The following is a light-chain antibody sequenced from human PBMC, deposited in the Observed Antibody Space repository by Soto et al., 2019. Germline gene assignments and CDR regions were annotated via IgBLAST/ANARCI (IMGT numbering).Light chain of an antibody. CDR2: GAS. J-gene: IGKJ2*01. Sequence: EIVLTQSPGTLSLSPGERATLSCRASQSVSSTYLAWYQQKPSQAPRLLIYGASSRATGIPDRFSGSGSGTDFTLTISRLEPEDFAVYYCQRYDISPFPFGQGTKLEIK. CDR3: QRYDISPFP. V-gene: IGKV3-20*01. CDR1: QSVSSTY.